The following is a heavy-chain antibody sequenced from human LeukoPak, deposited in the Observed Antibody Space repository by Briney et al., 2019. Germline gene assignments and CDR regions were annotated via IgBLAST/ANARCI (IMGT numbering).Heavy chain of an antibody. D-gene: IGHD3-10*01. CDR2: INHSGST. J-gene: IGHJ4*02. CDR1: GGSFSGYY. CDR3: ARGPRNNYYGSGSYYNLDY. Sequence: SETLSLTCAAYGGSFSGYYWSWIRQPPGKGLEWIGEINHSGSTNYNPSLKSRVTISVDTPKNQFSLKLSSVTAADTAVYYCARGPRNNYYGSGSYYNLDYWGQGTLVTVSS. V-gene: IGHV4-34*01.